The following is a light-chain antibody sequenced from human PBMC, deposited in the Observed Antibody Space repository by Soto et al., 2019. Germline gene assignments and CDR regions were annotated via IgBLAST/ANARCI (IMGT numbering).Light chain of an antibody. CDR2: GAS. J-gene: IGKJ4*01. Sequence: EIVMTQSPATLSVSPGERATLSCRASQSVSSNLAWYQQKPGQAPRLLIYGASTRATGIPARFSGSGSGTDFILTISRLEPEDFAVYYCQQYGSSPLTFGGGTKVDIK. V-gene: IGKV3D-15*01. CDR3: QQYGSSPLT. CDR1: QSVSSN.